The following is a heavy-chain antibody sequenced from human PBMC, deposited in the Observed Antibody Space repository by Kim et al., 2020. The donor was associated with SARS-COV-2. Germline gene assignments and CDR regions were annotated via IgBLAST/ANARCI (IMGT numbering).Heavy chain of an antibody. CDR3: ARDTVSWRYYYDSSGSSNFDY. CDR2: INTNTGNP. Sequence: ASVKVSCKASGYTFTSYAMNWVRQAPGQGLEWMGWINTNTGNPTYAQGFTGRFVFSLDTSVSTAYLQISSLKAEDTAVYYCARDTVSWRYYYDSSGSSNFDYWGQGTLVTVSS. CDR1: GYTFTSYA. D-gene: IGHD3-22*01. V-gene: IGHV7-4-1*02. J-gene: IGHJ4*02.